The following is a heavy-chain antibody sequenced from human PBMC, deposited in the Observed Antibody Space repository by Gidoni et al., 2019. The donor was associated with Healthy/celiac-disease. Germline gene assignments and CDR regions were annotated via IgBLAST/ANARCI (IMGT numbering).Heavy chain of an antibody. J-gene: IGHJ4*02. V-gene: IGHV4-59*01. D-gene: IGHD1-26*01. CDR1: GGSISSYY. CDR2: IYYSGST. CDR3: AGGVGANDY. Sequence: QVQLQESGPGLVKPSETLSLTCTVSGGSISSYYWSWIRQPPGKGLEWIGYIYYSGSTNYNPSLKSRVTISVDTSKNQFSLKLSSVTAADTAVYYCAGGVGANDYWGQGTLVTVSS.